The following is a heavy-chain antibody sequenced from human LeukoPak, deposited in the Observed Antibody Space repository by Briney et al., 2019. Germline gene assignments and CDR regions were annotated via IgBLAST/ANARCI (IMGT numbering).Heavy chain of an antibody. CDR3: ARMGIAAAGYFDY. Sequence: GGSLRLSCAASGFTFRSYGMNWVRQARGKGLEWVSSITSSSSYMYYADSVKGRFTISRDNAKNSLYLQMNSLRAEDTAVYYCARMGIAAAGYFDYWGQGTLVTVSS. D-gene: IGHD6-13*01. CDR2: ITSSSSYM. J-gene: IGHJ4*02. CDR1: GFTFRSYG. V-gene: IGHV3-21*01.